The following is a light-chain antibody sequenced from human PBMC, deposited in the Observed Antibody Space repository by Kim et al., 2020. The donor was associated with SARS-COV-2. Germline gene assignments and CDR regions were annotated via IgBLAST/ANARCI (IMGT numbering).Light chain of an antibody. CDR1: SIESKS. J-gene: IGLJ2*01. Sequence: PGRWGRDSCGGSSIESKSVHWYQQKSGQAPVLVIYYDSDRPSGIPERFSGSNSGNTATLTISRVEAGDEADYYCQVWDSSSDHRVVFGGGTKVTVL. CDR3: QVWDSSSDHRVV. V-gene: IGLV3-21*04. CDR2: YDS.